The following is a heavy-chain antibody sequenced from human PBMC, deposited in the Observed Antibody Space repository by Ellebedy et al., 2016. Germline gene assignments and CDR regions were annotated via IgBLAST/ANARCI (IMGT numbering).Heavy chain of an antibody. CDR1: GFAVSNAG. J-gene: IGHJ4*02. Sequence: GESLKISCSASGFAVSNAGMNWVRQAPGKGLEWIGRIKSKSLGETVEYAAPVKGRFAISRDDSENTVYLQMSSLKVEDTAVYYCAKEWTWNFDYWGQGILVTVSS. CDR2: IKSKSLGETV. V-gene: IGHV3-15*01. CDR3: AKEWTWNFDY. D-gene: IGHD1-1*01.